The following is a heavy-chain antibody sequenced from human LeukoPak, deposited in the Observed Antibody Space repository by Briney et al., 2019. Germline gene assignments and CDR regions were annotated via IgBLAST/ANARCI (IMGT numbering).Heavy chain of an antibody. CDR3: AKDISGRPNWYFDL. V-gene: IGHV3-9*01. D-gene: IGHD1-26*01. J-gene: IGHJ2*01. CDR1: GFTFDDYA. Sequence: PGRSLRLSCAASGFTFDDYAMHWVRQAPGKGLEWVSGISWNSGSIGYADSVEGRFTISRDNARNSLYLQMNSLRAEDTALYYCAKDISGRPNWYFDLWGRGTLVTVSS. CDR2: ISWNSGSI.